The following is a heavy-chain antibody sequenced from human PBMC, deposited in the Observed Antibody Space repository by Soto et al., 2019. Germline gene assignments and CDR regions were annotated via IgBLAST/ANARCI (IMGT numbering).Heavy chain of an antibody. CDR1: GYTFTGYY. D-gene: IGHD3-10*01. Sequence: GASVKVSCKASGYTFTGYYMHWVRQAPGQGLEWMGWINPNSGGTNYAQKFQGWVTMTRDTSISTAYMELSRLRSDDTAVYYCAKDLTSMVRVVLPSPWGQGILVTVSS. J-gene: IGHJ5*02. CDR3: AKDLTSMVRVVLPSP. V-gene: IGHV1-2*04. CDR2: INPNSGGT.